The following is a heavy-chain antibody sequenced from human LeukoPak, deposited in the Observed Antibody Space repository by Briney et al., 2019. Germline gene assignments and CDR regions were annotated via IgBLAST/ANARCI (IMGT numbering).Heavy chain of an antibody. D-gene: IGHD1-26*01. CDR2: ISAYNGNT. V-gene: IGHV1-18*01. J-gene: IGHJ4*02. Sequence: ASVKVSCKASGGTFSSYAISWVRQAPGQGLEWMGWISAYNGNTNYAQKLQGRVTMTTDTSTSTAYMELSSLRSEDTAVYYCAKTLSGELRHLYYFDYWGQGTLVTVSS. CDR3: AKTLSGELRHLYYFDY. CDR1: GGTFSSYA.